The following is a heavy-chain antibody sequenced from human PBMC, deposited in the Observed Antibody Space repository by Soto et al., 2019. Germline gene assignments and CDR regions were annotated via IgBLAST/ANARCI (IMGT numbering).Heavy chain of an antibody. V-gene: IGHV4-61*01. Sequence: QVQLQESGPGLVKPSETLSLTCTVSGGSVSSGSYYWSWIRQPPGKGLEWIGYIYYSGSTNYNPSLKSRVTMSVDMSKNQFSLKLSSVTAADTAVYFCARRYCSGESCYFDYWGQGTLVTVSS. CDR3: ARRYCSGESCYFDY. CDR2: IYYSGST. D-gene: IGHD2-15*01. CDR1: GGSVSSGSYY. J-gene: IGHJ4*02.